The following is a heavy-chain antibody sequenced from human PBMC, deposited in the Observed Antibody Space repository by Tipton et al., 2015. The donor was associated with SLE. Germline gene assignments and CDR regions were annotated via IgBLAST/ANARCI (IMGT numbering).Heavy chain of an antibody. CDR1: GGSISSRNYY. D-gene: IGHD5-24*01. CDR2: IYSSGNT. J-gene: IGHJ6*02. CDR3: ARDGEMATISYYYYGMDV. Sequence: TLSLTCTVSGGSISSRNYYWGWIRQPPGKGLERIANIYSSGNTYFNPSLKSRVTIAVDTSKNQFSLKLTSVTAADTAVYFCARDGEMATISYYYYGMDVWGQGTTVTVSS. V-gene: IGHV4-39*02.